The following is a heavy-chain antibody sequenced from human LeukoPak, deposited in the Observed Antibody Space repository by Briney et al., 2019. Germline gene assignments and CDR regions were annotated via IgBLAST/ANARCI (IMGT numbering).Heavy chain of an antibody. D-gene: IGHD3-22*01. CDR2: ISSSSSYI. J-gene: IGHJ4*02. CDR3: ARETGHYYDSSGSTLFDY. Sequence: PGGSLRLSCAASGFTFSSYSMNWVRQAPGKGLEWVSSISSSSSYIYYADSVKGRFTISRDNAKNSLYLQMNSLRAEDTAAYYCARETGHYYDSSGSTLFDYWGQGTLVTVSS. V-gene: IGHV3-21*01. CDR1: GFTFSSYS.